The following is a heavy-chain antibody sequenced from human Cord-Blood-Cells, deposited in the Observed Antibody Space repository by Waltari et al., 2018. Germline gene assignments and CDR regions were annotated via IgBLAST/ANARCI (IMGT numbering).Heavy chain of an antibody. D-gene: IGHD1-26*01. V-gene: IGHV4-39*01. CDR1: GGSISRSSYY. J-gene: IGHJ4*02. CDR3: ARRDIVGATDY. CDR2: IYYSGST. Sequence: QLQLQESGPGLVKHSETLSLTCTVSGGSISRSSYYWGWIRQHPGKGREWIGSIYYSGSTYYNPSLKSRVTISVDTSKNQFSLKLSSVTAADTAVYYCARRDIVGATDYWGQGTLVTVSS.